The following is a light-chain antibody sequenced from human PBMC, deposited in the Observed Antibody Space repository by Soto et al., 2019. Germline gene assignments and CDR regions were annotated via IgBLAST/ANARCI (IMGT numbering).Light chain of an antibody. CDR2: EVN. V-gene: IGLV2-8*01. CDR1: SSDVGGYNY. J-gene: IGLJ1*01. Sequence: QSALTQPPSASGSPRQSVAISCTGTSSDVGGYNYVSWYQQHPGKAPKLMIYEVNKRPSGVPDRFSGSKSGNTASLTVSGLQAEDEAYYYCSSYAGSSNVFGTGTKLTVL. CDR3: SSYAGSSNV.